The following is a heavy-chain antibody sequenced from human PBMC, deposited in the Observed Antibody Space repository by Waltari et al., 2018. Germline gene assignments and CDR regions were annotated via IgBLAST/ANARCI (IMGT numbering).Heavy chain of an antibody. CDR2: INQDGSEE. CDR1: SFTFSHYR. Sequence: EVLLVESGGGLVQTGGSLRLACAASSFTFSHYRMNWVRQAPGKGLEWVANINQDGSEEYYVDSVKGRFTISRDNAKNSLYLEMKTLRAEDTAIYYCARTGARWLQFAAFDIWGQGTMVTVSS. D-gene: IGHD5-12*01. V-gene: IGHV3-7*01. CDR3: ARTGARWLQFAAFDI. J-gene: IGHJ3*02.